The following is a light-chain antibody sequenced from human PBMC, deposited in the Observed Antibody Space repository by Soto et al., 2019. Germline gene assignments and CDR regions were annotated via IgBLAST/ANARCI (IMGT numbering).Light chain of an antibody. V-gene: IGKV1D-12*01. CDR1: QSVGYL. Sequence: DIQMTQSPSSVSASVGDRVTMTCRASQSVGYLLAWYQQKPGKAPKLLIFGSSSLQSGVPSRFSGSRSGTDFTLTISSLQPEDFAIYFGQQASSFPPLTFGGGTRVDI. CDR2: GSS. CDR3: QQASSFPPLT. J-gene: IGKJ4*01.